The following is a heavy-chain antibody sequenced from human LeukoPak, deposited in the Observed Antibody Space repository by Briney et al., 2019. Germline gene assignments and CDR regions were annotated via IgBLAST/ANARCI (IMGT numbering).Heavy chain of an antibody. D-gene: IGHD6-13*01. CDR3: ARVKSLAGRFDY. Sequence: PSETLSLTCTVSGGSISSYSWSWIRQPPGKGLEWIGYIYYGGGTNYNPSLKSRVTTSIETSKKQFSLRLRAVTAADTAVYYCARVKSLAGRFDYWGQGTLVTVSS. V-gene: IGHV4-59*01. CDR1: GGSISSYS. J-gene: IGHJ4*02. CDR2: IYYGGGT.